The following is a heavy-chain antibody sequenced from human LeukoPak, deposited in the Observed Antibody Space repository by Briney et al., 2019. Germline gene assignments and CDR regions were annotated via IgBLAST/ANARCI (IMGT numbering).Heavy chain of an antibody. D-gene: IGHD3-10*01. CDR1: GGSISSYY. V-gene: IGHV4-59*01. Sequence: PSETLSLTCTVSGGSISSYYWSWIRQPPGKGREWIGYIYYSGSTNYNPSLKSRVTISVDTSKNQFSLKLSSVTAADTAVSYCATGSQIREADYWGQGTLVTVSS. CDR2: IYYSGST. J-gene: IGHJ4*02. CDR3: ATGSQIREADY.